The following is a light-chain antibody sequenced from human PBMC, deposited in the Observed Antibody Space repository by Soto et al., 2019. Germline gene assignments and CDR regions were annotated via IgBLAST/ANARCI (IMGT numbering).Light chain of an antibody. CDR1: QSVSSN. J-gene: IGKJ1*01. CDR2: GAS. Sequence: EIGMTQSPGTLSVSPGERATLSCRASQSVSSNLAWYRQKPGHAPRLLIYGASTRATGIPARFSGSGSGTEFTLPLSSLPSEDFAVYYCQQYNNWPPWTFGQGTPVEIK. V-gene: IGKV3-15*01. CDR3: QQYNNWPPWT.